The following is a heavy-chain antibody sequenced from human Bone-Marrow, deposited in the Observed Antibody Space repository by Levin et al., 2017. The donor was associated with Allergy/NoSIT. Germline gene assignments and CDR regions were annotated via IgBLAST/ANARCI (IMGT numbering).Heavy chain of an antibody. J-gene: IGHJ4*02. V-gene: IGHV3-21*01. CDR3: AKAAYGSGVYGDY. Sequence: GGSLRLSCAASGFTFSTYSMNWVRQAPGKGLEWVSSISGSSSYIDYADSVKGRFTISRDNAKNSLFLHMNRLRAEDTAVYYCAKAAYGSGVYGDYWGQGTLVTVSS. CDR1: GFTFSTYS. D-gene: IGHD3-10*01. CDR2: ISGSSSYI.